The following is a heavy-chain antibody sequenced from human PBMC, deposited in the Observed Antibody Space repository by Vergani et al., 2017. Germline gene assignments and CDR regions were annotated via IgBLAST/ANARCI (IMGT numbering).Heavy chain of an antibody. J-gene: IGHJ4*02. V-gene: IGHV3-21*01. Sequence: VQLVESGGGVVQPGRSLRLSCAASGFTFSSYSMNWVRQAPGKGLEWVSSISSSSSYIYYADSVKGRFTISRDNAKNSLYLQMNSLRVEDTAVYYCASAILDFDYWGQGTLVTVSS. CDR1: GFTFSSYS. CDR2: ISSSSSYI. CDR3: ASAILDFDY. D-gene: IGHD2/OR15-2a*01.